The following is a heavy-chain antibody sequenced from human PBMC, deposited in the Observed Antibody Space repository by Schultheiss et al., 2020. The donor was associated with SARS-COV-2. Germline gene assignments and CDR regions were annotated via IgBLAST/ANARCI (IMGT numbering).Heavy chain of an antibody. CDR3: ARYYASGGSDY. J-gene: IGHJ4*02. CDR1: GFTFSRYS. D-gene: IGHD3-10*01. V-gene: IGHV3-48*02. Sequence: GESLKISCAASGFTFSRYSMNWVRQAPGKGLEWVSYIGSNNDAIYYTDSVKGRFTISRDNAMNSLYLQMNSLRDEDTAVYFCARYYASGGSDYWGRGTLVTVSS. CDR2: IGSNNDAI.